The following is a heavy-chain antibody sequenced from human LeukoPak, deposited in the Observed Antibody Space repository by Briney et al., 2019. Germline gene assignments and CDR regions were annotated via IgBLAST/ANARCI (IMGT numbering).Heavy chain of an antibody. D-gene: IGHD5-24*01. CDR2: IYPRDSNT. J-gene: IGHJ4*02. Sequence: GESLKISCKGSGYSFTTYCIGWVRQMPGKGLEWMGIIYPRDSNTRYSPSFQGQVTISADKSITTAYLQWSSLRASDTAMYYCARPDGYNSFDFWGQGTLVTVSS. CDR3: ARPDGYNSFDF. V-gene: IGHV5-51*01. CDR1: GYSFTTYC.